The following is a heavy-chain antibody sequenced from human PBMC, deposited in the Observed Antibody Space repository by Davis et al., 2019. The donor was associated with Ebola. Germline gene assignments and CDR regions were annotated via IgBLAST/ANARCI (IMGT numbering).Heavy chain of an antibody. D-gene: IGHD3-10*01. Sequence: AASVKVSCKASRDTFENYGISWVRQAPGQGLEWMGWISGYNGNTNYAQNLQGRVTMTTDTSTSTAYMELRGLRSDDTAVYYCARAFITHLHYYYYGMDVWGKGTTVTVSS. CDR1: RDTFENYG. CDR3: ARAFITHLHYYYYGMDV. J-gene: IGHJ6*04. CDR2: ISGYNGNT. V-gene: IGHV1-18*01.